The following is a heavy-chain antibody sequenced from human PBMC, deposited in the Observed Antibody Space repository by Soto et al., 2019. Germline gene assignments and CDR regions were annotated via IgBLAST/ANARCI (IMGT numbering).Heavy chain of an antibody. Sequence: SVPLSLTCAVDGGSISGYYWNWIRQTPGKGREWIGEINHSGSTNYNPSLKSRVTISVDTSKNQFSLKLSSVTAADTAVYYCATSLTGSSGWSYPRDVLGKGTTVTVSS. D-gene: IGHD6-19*01. J-gene: IGHJ6*04. CDR3: ATSLTGSSGWSYPRDV. CDR2: INHSGST. V-gene: IGHV4-34*01. CDR1: GGSISGYY.